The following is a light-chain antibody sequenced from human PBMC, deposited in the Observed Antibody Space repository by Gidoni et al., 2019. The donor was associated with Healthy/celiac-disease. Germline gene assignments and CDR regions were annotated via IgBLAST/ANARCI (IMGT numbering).Light chain of an antibody. CDR1: QSISSW. Sequence: DIRMTQSPSTLSASVGDRVTITCRASQSISSWLAWYQQKPGNAPKLLIYQASSLESGVPSRFGGSGSGTEFTLTISSLQPDDFATYYCQQYNSYPWTFXQGTKVEIK. V-gene: IGKV1-5*03. J-gene: IGKJ1*01. CDR2: QAS. CDR3: QQYNSYPWT.